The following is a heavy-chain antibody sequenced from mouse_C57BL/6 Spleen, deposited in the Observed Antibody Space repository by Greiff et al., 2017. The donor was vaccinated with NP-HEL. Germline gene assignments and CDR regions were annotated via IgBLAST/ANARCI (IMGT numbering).Heavy chain of an antibody. J-gene: IGHJ4*01. Sequence: EVQLMESGGGLVKPGGSLKLSCAASGFTFSSYTMSWVRQTPEKRLEWVATISGGGGNTYYPDSVKGRFTISRDNAKNTLYLQMSSLRSEDTALYYCARHGGAMDYWGQGTSVTVSS. CDR1: GFTFSSYT. CDR3: ARHGGAMDY. CDR2: ISGGGGNT. V-gene: IGHV5-9*01.